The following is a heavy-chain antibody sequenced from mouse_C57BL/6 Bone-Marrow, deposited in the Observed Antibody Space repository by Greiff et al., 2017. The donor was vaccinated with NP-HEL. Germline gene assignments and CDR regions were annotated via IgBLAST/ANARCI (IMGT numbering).Heavy chain of an antibody. Sequence: QVHVKQSGAELARPGASVKLSCKASGYTFTSYGISWVKQRTGQGLEWIGEIYPRSGNTYYNEKFKGKATLTADKSSSTAYMELRSLTSEDSAVYFCARGRTNWGFDYWGQGTTLTVSS. CDR3: ARGRTNWGFDY. V-gene: IGHV1-81*01. D-gene: IGHD4-1*01. CDR2: IYPRSGNT. J-gene: IGHJ2*01. CDR1: GYTFTSYG.